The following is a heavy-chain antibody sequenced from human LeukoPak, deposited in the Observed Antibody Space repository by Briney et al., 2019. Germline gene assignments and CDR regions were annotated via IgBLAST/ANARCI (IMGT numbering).Heavy chain of an antibody. Sequence: SETLSLTCTVAGGSISSHYWSWIRQPPGKGLEWIGYIYYSGSTNYNPSLKRRVTISVDTSKNQFSLKLRSVTAADTAVYYCARGLTYDFWSGYYPNWFDPWGQGTLVTVSS. J-gene: IGHJ5*02. CDR2: IYYSGST. D-gene: IGHD3-3*01. CDR3: ARGLTYDFWSGYYPNWFDP. V-gene: IGHV4-59*11. CDR1: GGSISSHY.